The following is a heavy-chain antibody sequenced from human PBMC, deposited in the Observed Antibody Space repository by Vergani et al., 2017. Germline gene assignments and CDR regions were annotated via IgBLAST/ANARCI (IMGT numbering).Heavy chain of an antibody. Sequence: QVQLQQWGAGLLKPSETLSLTCAVYGGSFSGYYWSWIRQPPGKGLEWIGEINHSGSTNYNPSLKDRVTISVDTSKNKFSLKLSSVTAADTAVYYCARGRAFDIWGQGTMVTVSS. J-gene: IGHJ3*02. V-gene: IGHV4-34*01. CDR3: ARGRAFDI. CDR2: INHSGST. CDR1: GGSFSGYY.